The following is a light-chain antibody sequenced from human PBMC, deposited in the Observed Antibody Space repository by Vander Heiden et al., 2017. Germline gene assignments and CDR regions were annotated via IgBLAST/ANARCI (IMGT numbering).Light chain of an antibody. Sequence: QSALTQPPSASGSPVQSVTISCTGTSSDVGGYNYVSLYQQHPGKAPKFLIYEVSKRPSGVPDRFSGSKSGNTASLTVSGLQAEDEADYYCSSYAGSNNLVFGGGTKLTVL. J-gene: IGLJ3*02. CDR2: EVS. V-gene: IGLV2-8*01. CDR1: SSDVGGYNY. CDR3: SSYAGSNNLV.